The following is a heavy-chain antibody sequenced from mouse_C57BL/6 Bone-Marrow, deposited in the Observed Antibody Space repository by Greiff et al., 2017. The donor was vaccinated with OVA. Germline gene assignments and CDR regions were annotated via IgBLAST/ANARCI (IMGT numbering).Heavy chain of an antibody. CDR3: ARSTADYFDY. CDR1: GYTFTSYW. D-gene: IGHD3-2*01. CDR2: IYPGSGST. V-gene: IGHV1-55*01. J-gene: IGHJ2*01. Sequence: VQLQQPGAELVKPGASVKMSCKASGYTFTSYWLTWVKQRPGQGLAWIGDIYPGSGSTNYNEKFKSKATLTVDTSSSTAYMQLSSLTSEDSAVYYCARSTADYFDYWGQGTTLTVSS.